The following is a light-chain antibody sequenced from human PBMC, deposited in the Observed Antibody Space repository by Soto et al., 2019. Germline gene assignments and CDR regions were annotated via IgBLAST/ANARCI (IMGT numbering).Light chain of an antibody. CDR1: QSVSSPY. Sequence: EIVLTQSPGTLSLSPGERATLSCRASQSVSSPYLTGYQQKPGQPPSLLIYEASTRATGIPDRFSGSGSGTDFSLTNSRLGPEDFAVYYCQHYDSLRWTFGLGTKVEIK. CDR3: QHYDSLRWT. J-gene: IGKJ1*01. CDR2: EAS. V-gene: IGKV3-20*01.